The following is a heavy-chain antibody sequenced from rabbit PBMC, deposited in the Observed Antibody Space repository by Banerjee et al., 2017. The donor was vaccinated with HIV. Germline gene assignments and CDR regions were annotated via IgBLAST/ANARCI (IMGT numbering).Heavy chain of an antibody. D-gene: IGHD1-1*01. Sequence: QSLEESGGDLVKPGASLTLTCTASGFSFSSSYWICWVRQAPGKGLEWIACIYAGSSGSTYYASWAKGRFTISKTSSTTVTLQMTSLTAADTATYFCARVGNSDYYELWGQGTLVTVS. CDR1: GFSFSSSYW. CDR3: ARVGNSDYYEL. V-gene: IGHV1S40*01. J-gene: IGHJ3*01. CDR2: IYAGSSGST.